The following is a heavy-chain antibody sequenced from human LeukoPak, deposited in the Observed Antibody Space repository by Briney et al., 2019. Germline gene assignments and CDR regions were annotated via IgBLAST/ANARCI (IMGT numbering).Heavy chain of an antibody. CDR3: ARDSFGDYGDY. CDR1: GGSISSYY. D-gene: IGHD4-17*01. Sequence: PSETLSLTCTVSGGSISSYYWSWIRQPPGKGLEWIGYIYYSGSTNYNPSLKSRVTMSVDTSKNQFSLKLSSVTAADAAVYYCARDSFGDYGDYWGQGTLVTVSS. CDR2: IYYSGST. V-gene: IGHV4-59*12. J-gene: IGHJ4*02.